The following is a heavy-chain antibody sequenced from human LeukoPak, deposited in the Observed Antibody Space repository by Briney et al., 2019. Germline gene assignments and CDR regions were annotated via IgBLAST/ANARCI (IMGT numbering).Heavy chain of an antibody. CDR3: AKDEATSGGGLAS. CDR2: MYTGGTT. J-gene: IGHJ4*02. V-gene: IGHV3-53*01. CDR1: GFTVSGTH. Sequence: GGSLRLSCAASGFTVSGTHMSWVRQAPGKGVEWVSAMYTGGTTYYADSVQGRFTISIDNSKNTLYLQMNSLRAEDTAVYYCAKDEATSGGGLASWGQGTLVTVSS. D-gene: IGHD3-16*01.